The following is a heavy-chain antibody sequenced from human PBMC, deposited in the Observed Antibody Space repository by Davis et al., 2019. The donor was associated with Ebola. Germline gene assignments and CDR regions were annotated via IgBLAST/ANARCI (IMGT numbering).Heavy chain of an antibody. Sequence: PGGSLRLSCAASGFTFDDYAMHWVRQAPGKGLEWVSGISWNSGSIGYADSVKGRFTISRDNAKNSLYLQMNSLRAEDTALYYCAKGGVTTDPFDYWGQGTLVTVSS. V-gene: IGHV3-9*01. CDR2: ISWNSGSI. CDR3: AKGGVTTDPFDY. J-gene: IGHJ4*02. D-gene: IGHD4-11*01. CDR1: GFTFDDYA.